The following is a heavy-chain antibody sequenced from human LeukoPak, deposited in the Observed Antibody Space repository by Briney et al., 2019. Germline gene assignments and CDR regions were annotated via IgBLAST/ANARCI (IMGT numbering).Heavy chain of an antibody. J-gene: IGHJ6*04. CDR2: ISSSSSYI. D-gene: IGHD3-10*02. CDR1: GFTFSSYS. CDR3: AELGITMIGGV. Sequence: GGSLRLSCAASGFTFSSYSMNWVRQAPGKGLEWVTSISSSSSYIYYADSVKGRFTISRDNAKNSLYLQMNSLRAEDTAVYYCAELGITMIGGVWGKGTTVTISS. V-gene: IGHV3-21*01.